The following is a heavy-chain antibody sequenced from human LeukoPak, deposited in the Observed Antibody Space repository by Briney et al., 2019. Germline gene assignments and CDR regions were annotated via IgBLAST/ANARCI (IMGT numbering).Heavy chain of an antibody. D-gene: IGHD3-10*01. CDR2: INHSGST. CDR1: GGSFSGYY. CDR3: ARGGPRITMVRGVIGGDY. V-gene: IGHV4-34*01. J-gene: IGHJ4*02. Sequence: SETLSLTCAVYGGSFSGYYWSWIRQPPGKGLEWIGEINHSGSTNYNPSLKSRVTISVDTSKNQFSLKLSSVTAADTAVYYCARGGPRITMVRGVIGGDYWGQGTLVTVSS.